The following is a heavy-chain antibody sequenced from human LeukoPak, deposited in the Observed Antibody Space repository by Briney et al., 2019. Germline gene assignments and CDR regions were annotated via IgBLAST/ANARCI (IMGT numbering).Heavy chain of an antibody. CDR1: GFTFSSYA. V-gene: IGHV3-74*01. J-gene: IGHJ4*02. D-gene: IGHD3-10*01. Sequence: GGPLRLSCAASGFTFSSYAMHWVRQAPGKGLVWVSRISSDGSITGYADSVKGRFTISRDNAKNTLYLQMNSLRAEDTAVYYCARHLNYYLDYWGQGTLVTVSS. CDR3: ARHLNYYLDY. CDR2: ISSDGSIT.